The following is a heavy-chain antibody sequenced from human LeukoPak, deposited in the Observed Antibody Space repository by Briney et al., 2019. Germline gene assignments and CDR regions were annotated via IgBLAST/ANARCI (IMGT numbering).Heavy chain of an antibody. CDR2: IIPILGIA. CDR3: ARDVAAAASFDP. Sequence: ASVKVSCKASGGTFSSYTISWVRQAPGQGLERMGRIIPILGIANYAQKFQGRVTITADKSTSTAYMELSSLRSEDTAVYYCARDVAAAASFDPWGQGTLVTVSS. D-gene: IGHD6-13*01. CDR1: GGTFSSYT. J-gene: IGHJ5*02. V-gene: IGHV1-69*04.